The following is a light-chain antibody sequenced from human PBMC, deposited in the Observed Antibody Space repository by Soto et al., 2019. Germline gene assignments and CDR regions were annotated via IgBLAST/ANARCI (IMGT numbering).Light chain of an antibody. CDR3: NSYTTTSTVV. V-gene: IGLV2-14*01. J-gene: IGLJ3*02. CDR1: SSDVGGYNY. CDR2: DVS. Sequence: QSALTQPASVSGSPGQSITISCTGTSSDVGGYNYVSWYQQHPGKAPKLMIYDVSNRPSGVSNRFSASKSGNTASLTISGLQAEDKADYYCNSYTTTSTVVFGGGTKLTVL.